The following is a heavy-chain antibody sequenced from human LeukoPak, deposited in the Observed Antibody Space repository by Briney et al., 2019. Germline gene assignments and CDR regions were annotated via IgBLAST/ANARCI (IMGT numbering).Heavy chain of an antibody. J-gene: IGHJ4*02. CDR1: GFTVSSNY. CDR3: ARDPVGDDTAAGFDY. Sequence: GGSLRLSCAVSGFTVSSNYMSWVRQAPGKELEWVSMIFSGGSTYYADSVKGRFTISRDNPKNTLYLQMNSLRAEDTAVYYCARDPVGDDTAAGFDYWGQGTLVTVSS. V-gene: IGHV3-66*01. D-gene: IGHD6-13*01. CDR2: IFSGGST.